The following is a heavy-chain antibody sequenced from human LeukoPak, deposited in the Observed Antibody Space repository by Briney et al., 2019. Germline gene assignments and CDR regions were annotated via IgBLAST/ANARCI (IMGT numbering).Heavy chain of an antibody. CDR3: ARDTGNGFPNWFGP. Sequence: SVKVSCTASGGSFSTYSISWLRQAPGQGLEWMGGIIPVFSTANYAHRFQGRVTLTTDESTNTAYMELSSLTSLDTAVYYCARDTGNGFPNWFGPWGQGTLVTVSS. CDR2: IIPVFSTA. D-gene: IGHD4-17*01. V-gene: IGHV1-69*05. J-gene: IGHJ5*02. CDR1: GGSFSTYS.